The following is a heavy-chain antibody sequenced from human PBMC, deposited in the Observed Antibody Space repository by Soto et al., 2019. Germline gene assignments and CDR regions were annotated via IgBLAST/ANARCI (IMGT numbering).Heavy chain of an antibody. CDR3: TTEFFGDCSSTSCLVYYYYYGMDV. J-gene: IGHJ6*02. CDR1: GFTFSNAW. CDR2: IKSKTDGGTT. Sequence: PGGSLRLSCAASGFTFSNAWMNWVRQAPGKGLEWVGRIKSKTDGGTTDYAAPVKGRFTISRDDSKNTLYLQMNSLKTEDTAVYYCTTEFFGDCSSTSCLVYYYYYGMDVWGQGTTVTVLL. V-gene: IGHV3-15*07. D-gene: IGHD2-2*01.